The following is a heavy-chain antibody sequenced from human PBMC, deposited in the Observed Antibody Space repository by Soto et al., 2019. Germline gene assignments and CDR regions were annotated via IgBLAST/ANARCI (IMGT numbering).Heavy chain of an antibody. Sequence: GGSLRLSCEAFGFTFSTYTMNWVRQAPGKGLEWVSYISSSGRTISYADSVKGRFTISRDNAKNSLYLQMNSLRAEDTAFYYCAKDTGPNWGQGTLVTVSS. CDR3: AKDTGPN. CDR2: ISSSGRTI. CDR1: GFTFSTYT. V-gene: IGHV3-48*04. J-gene: IGHJ4*02.